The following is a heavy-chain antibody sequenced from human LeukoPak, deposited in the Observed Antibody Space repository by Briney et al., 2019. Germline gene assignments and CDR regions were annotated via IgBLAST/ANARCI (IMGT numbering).Heavy chain of an antibody. D-gene: IGHD3-9*01. CDR2: ISYDGSNK. Sequence: GGSLRLSCAASGFTFSSYGMHWVRQAPGKGLEWVAVISYDGSNKYYADSVKGRFTISRDNSKNTLYLQMNSLRAEDTAVYYYAKDRALRYFDWSQWGQGTLVTVSS. V-gene: IGHV3-30*18. CDR1: GFTFSSYG. J-gene: IGHJ4*02. CDR3: AKDRALRYFDWSQ.